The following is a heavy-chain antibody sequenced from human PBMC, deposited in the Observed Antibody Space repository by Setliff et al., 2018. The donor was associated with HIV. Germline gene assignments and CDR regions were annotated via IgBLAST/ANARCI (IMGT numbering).Heavy chain of an antibody. J-gene: IGHJ6*04. CDR3: ASGKGVRGVIIRGGVDV. V-gene: IGHV1-8*01. D-gene: IGHD3-10*01. CDR2: MNPNSGAI. CDR1: GHPYSNYD. Sequence: APVKVSCKTSGHPYSNYDIIWVPRATGQGLEGMGWMNPNSGAICYAQKFKDRFIMTRDNSKSTAYMELSSLTSEDTAVYYCASGKGVRGVIIRGGVDVWGKGTTVTVSS.